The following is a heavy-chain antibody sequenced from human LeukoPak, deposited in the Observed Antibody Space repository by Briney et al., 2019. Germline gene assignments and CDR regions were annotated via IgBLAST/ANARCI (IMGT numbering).Heavy chain of an antibody. Sequence: SETLSLTCSVSGGSISSKNYYWAWIRQPPGKGLEWIGSVYFTGATNYSPPLQSRVTISGDTSKNQISLKLNSVAAADTAVYYCARAIYESGSFYKDYAFDFWGPGTMVTVSS. CDR2: VYFTGAT. CDR3: ARAIYESGSFYKDYAFDF. V-gene: IGHV4-39*01. J-gene: IGHJ3*01. D-gene: IGHD2-15*01. CDR1: GGSISSKNYY.